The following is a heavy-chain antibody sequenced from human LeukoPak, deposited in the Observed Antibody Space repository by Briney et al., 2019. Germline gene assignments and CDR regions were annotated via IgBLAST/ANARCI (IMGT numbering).Heavy chain of an antibody. V-gene: IGHV4-4*02. D-gene: IGHD3-3*01. Sequence: SETLPLTCGVSGGSVTSTNWWTWVRQPPGKGLEWIGEVHLDGRTNYNPSLKSRLTMSVDLSENHISLKLTSVTAADTAVYYCAREGGFYRPLDYSGQGTLVTVSS. CDR3: AREGGFYRPLDY. CDR2: VHLDGRT. CDR1: GGSVTSTNW. J-gene: IGHJ4*02.